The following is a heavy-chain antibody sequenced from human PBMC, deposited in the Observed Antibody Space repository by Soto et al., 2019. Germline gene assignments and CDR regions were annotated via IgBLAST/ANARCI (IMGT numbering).Heavy chain of an antibody. V-gene: IGHV4-59*08. D-gene: IGHD3-22*01. J-gene: IGHJ4*02. Sequence: QVQLQESGPGLVKPSEILSLTCTGSGGSVSSYYWSWIRQPPGKGLEWIGYIYYSGSTNYNPSLKSRVTISVDTSKNQFSLKLSSVTAADTAVYYCARLIGGSGYSLFDYWGQGTLVTVSS. CDR1: GGSVSSYY. CDR2: IYYSGST. CDR3: ARLIGGSGYSLFDY.